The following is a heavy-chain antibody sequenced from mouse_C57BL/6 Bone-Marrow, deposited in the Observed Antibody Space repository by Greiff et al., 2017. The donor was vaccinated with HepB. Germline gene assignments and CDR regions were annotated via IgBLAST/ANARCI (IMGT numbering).Heavy chain of an antibody. D-gene: IGHD1-1*01. CDR1: GFSLTSYA. J-gene: IGHJ1*03. CDR2: IWTGGGT. V-gene: IGHV2-9-1*01. CDR3: ASLITTVVAYNWYFDV. Sequence: VQLKESGPGLVAPSQSLSITCTVSGFSLTSYAISWVRQPPGKGLEWLGVIWTGGGTNYNSALKSRLSISKDNSKSQVFLKMNSLQTDDTARYYCASLITTVVAYNWYFDVWGTGTTVTVSS.